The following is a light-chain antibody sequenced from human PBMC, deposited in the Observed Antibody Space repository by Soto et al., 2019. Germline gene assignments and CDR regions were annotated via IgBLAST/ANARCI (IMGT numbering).Light chain of an antibody. CDR1: QTISSW. V-gene: IGKV1-5*03. Sequence: IQLPHSPALLSASVLYRVTITCLASQTISSWLAWYQQKPGKAPKLLIYKASTLKSGVPSRFSGSGSGTEFTLTISSLQPDDFATYYCQHYNSYSEAFGQGTKVDIK. J-gene: IGKJ1*01. CDR2: KAS. CDR3: QHYNSYSEA.